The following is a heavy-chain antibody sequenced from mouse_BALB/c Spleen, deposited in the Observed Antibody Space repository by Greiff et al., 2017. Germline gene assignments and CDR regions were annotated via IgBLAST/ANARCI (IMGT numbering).Heavy chain of an antibody. Sequence: LKQPGSELVRPGASVKLSCKASGYTFTSYWMHWVKQRPGQGLEWIGNIYPGSGSTNYDEKFKSKATLTVDTSSSTAYMQLSSLTSEDSAVYYCTRSTGTGAMDYWGQGTSVTVSS. CDR2: IYPGSGST. J-gene: IGHJ4*01. CDR1: GYTFTSYW. V-gene: IGHV1S22*01. D-gene: IGHD4-1*01. CDR3: TRSTGTGAMDY.